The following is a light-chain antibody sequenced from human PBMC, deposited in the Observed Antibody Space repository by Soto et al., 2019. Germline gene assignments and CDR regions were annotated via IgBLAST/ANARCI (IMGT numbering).Light chain of an antibody. CDR3: QQCNNWPPIT. V-gene: IGKV3-11*01. Sequence: EIVLTQSPATLSLSPGERATLSCRASQSVVKCLAWYQQKPGQAPRLLIYDVSSRAPGIPARFSGSGSGTDFTLTISSLEHEDFGVYYCQQCNNWPPITFGQGTRLEIK. J-gene: IGKJ5*01. CDR1: QSVVKC. CDR2: DVS.